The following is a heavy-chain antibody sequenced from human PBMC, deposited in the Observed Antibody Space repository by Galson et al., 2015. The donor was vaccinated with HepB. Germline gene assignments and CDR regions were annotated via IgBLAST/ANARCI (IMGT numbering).Heavy chain of an antibody. CDR2: IIPTFDTP. CDR1: GGSFNTYA. V-gene: IGHV1-69*06. CDR3: ARDRTHYYDTSGYSGAFEI. D-gene: IGHD3-22*01. J-gene: IGHJ3*02. Sequence: SVKVSCKASGGSFNTYAINWLRQAPGQGLEWMGGIIPTFDTPIYAQRFQDRVTITADKSTSTAYMELSSLTSDDTALYYCARDRTHYYDTSGYSGAFEIWGQGKMVTVSS.